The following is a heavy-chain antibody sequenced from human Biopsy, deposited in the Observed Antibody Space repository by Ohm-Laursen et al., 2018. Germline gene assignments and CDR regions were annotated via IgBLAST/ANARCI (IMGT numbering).Heavy chain of an antibody. Sequence: SDTLSLTCTVSGVSITAYYWSWIRQPPGKRLECIGNIHHSGSTTYNPSLKSRLTISVDTSKNQFSLKLSSVTAADTAVYYCARMDCSGGSCHYYSYGMDVWGQGTTVTVSS. CDR3: ARMDCSGGSCHYYSYGMDV. D-gene: IGHD2-15*01. J-gene: IGHJ6*02. V-gene: IGHV4-4*09. CDR1: GVSITAYY. CDR2: IHHSGST.